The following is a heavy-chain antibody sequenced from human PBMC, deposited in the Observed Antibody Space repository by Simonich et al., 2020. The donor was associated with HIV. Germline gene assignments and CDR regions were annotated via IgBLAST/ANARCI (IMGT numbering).Heavy chain of an antibody. V-gene: IGHV4-34*01. CDR3: ARRDRELILYFDY. J-gene: IGHJ4*02. D-gene: IGHD3-3*01. Sequence: QVQLQQWGAGLLKPSETLSLTCAVYGGSFIGYYWSWIRQPPGKGLEWIWEINHSGITNYKSSLNSRATISVDKSKNQFSLKLSSVTAADTAIYYCARRDRELILYFDYWGQGNLVTVSS. CDR1: GGSFIGYY. CDR2: INHSGIT.